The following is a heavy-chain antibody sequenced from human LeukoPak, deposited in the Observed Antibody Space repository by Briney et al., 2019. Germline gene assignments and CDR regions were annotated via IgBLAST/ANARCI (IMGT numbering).Heavy chain of an antibody. CDR2: ISSSSSYI. D-gene: IGHD1-26*01. CDR3: ARDRSYYENFDY. V-gene: IGHV3-21*01. J-gene: IGHJ4*02. CDR1: GFTFSSYS. Sequence: GSLRLSCAASGFTFSSYSMNWVRQAPGKGLEWVSSISSSSSYIYYADSVKGRFTISRDNAKNSLYLQMNSLRAEDTAVYYCARDRSYYENFDYWGQGTLVTVSS.